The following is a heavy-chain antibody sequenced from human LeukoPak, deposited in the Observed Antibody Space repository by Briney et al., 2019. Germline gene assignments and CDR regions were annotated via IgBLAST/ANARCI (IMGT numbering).Heavy chain of an antibody. CDR1: GFTFSYYA. CDR3: AKGPTYDSLPYYFDY. V-gene: IGHV3-64D*09. J-gene: IGHJ4*02. Sequence: GGSLRLSCSTSGFTFSYYAMHWVRQAAGKGLEFVSGISSNGGSTYYADSLKGRFTVSRDNSNNTLYLQMSSLRAEDTAIYYCAKGPTYDSLPYYFDYWGQGTLVTVSS. CDR2: ISSNGGST. D-gene: IGHD3-22*01.